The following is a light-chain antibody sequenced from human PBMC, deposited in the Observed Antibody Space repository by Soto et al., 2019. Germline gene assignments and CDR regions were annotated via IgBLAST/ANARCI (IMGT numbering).Light chain of an antibody. CDR3: QQYYSTPRT. Sequence: IFMTQSPDSLAVSLGERATINCKSSQSVLYSSNNKNYLAWYQQKPGQPPKLLIYWASTRESGVPDRFSGSGSGTDFTLTISSMQAEDVAIYYCQQYYSTPRTFGPGTKVDIK. J-gene: IGKJ3*01. V-gene: IGKV4-1*01. CDR1: QSVLYSSNNKNY. CDR2: WAS.